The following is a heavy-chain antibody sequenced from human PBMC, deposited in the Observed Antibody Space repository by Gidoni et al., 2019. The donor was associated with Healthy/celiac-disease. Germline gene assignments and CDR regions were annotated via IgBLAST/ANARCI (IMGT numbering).Heavy chain of an antibody. CDR2: ISSSSITI. J-gene: IGHJ4*02. D-gene: IGHD6-19*01. CDR3: AGGVRGSGAIGY. CDR1: GFTFSSYS. Sequence: EVQLVESGGGLVQPGGSLRLSCSASGFTFSSYSMNWVRQAPGKGLGWVSYISSSSITIYYADAVKGRFTISRDNAKNSLYLQMNSLRAEDTAVYYCAGGVRGSGAIGYWGQGTLVTVSS. V-gene: IGHV3-48*01.